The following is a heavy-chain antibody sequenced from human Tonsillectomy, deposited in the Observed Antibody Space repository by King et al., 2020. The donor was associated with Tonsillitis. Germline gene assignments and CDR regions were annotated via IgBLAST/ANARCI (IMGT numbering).Heavy chain of an antibody. CDR2: ISWNSGSI. CDR3: AKGFFGSWGFDH. V-gene: IGHV3-9*01. Sequence: VQLVESGGGLVQPGRSLRLSCAASGFTFDDYAMHWVRQAPGRGREWVSGISWNSGSIGYADSVKGRFTISRDNAKNSLYLQMNSLRPEDTALYYCAKGFFGSWGFDHWGQGTLVTVSS. D-gene: IGHD1-26*01. CDR1: GFTFDDYA. J-gene: IGHJ4*02.